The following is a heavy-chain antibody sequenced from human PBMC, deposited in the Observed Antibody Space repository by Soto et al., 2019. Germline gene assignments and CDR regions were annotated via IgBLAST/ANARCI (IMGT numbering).Heavy chain of an antibody. V-gene: IGHV1-8*01. CDR3: ARGGVTMVRGVYYYYYMDI. CDR2: MNPNSGNT. Sequence: ASVKVSCKASGYTFTCYDINWVRQATGQGLEWMGWMNPNSGNTGYAQKFQGRVTMTRNTSISTAYMELSSLRSEDTAVYYCARGGVTMVRGVYYYYYMDIWGKGTTVTLSS. J-gene: IGHJ6*03. D-gene: IGHD3-10*01. CDR1: GYTFTCYD.